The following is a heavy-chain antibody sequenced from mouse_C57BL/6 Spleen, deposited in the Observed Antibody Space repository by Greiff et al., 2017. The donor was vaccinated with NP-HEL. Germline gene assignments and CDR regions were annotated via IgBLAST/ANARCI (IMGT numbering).Heavy chain of an antibody. Sequence: EVQLQQSGPELVKPGASVKISCKASGYSFTGYYMNWVKQSPEKSLEWIGEINPSTGGTTYNQKFKAKATLTVDKSSSTAYMQLKSLTSEDSAVYYCAREYYGSSYDYWGQGTTLTVSS. CDR1: GYSFTGYY. CDR2: INPSTGGT. J-gene: IGHJ2*01. CDR3: AREYYGSSYDY. D-gene: IGHD1-1*01. V-gene: IGHV1-42*01.